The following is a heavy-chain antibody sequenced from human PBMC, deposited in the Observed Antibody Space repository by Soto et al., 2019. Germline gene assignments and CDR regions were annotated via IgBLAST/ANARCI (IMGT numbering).Heavy chain of an antibody. D-gene: IGHD2-2*01. CDR3: ARSHCSSTSCPRDYYYYYMDV. CDR1: GFTVSRNY. V-gene: IGHV3-66*01. Sequence: GGSLRLSCAASGFTVSRNYMSWVRQAPGKGLEWVSSIYADGSTYYADSVKGRLTISRDNAKNSLYLQMNSLRAEDTAVYYCARSHCSSTSCPRDYYYYYMDVWGKGTTVTVSS. CDR2: IYADGST. J-gene: IGHJ6*03.